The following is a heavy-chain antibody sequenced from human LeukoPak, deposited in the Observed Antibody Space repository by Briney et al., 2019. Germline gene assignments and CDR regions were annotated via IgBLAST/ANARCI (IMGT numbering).Heavy chain of an antibody. Sequence: SETLSLTCTVSGGPVSSGSYYWSWIRQPPGKGLEWIGYIYYSGSTNYNPSLKSRVTMSVDTSKNHFSLKLSSVSAADTAVHYCARRLSTSLPRFDPWGQGTLVTVSS. V-gene: IGHV4-61*03. CDR2: IYYSGST. J-gene: IGHJ5*02. CDR1: GGPVSSGSYY. D-gene: IGHD6-6*01. CDR3: ARRLSTSLPRFDP.